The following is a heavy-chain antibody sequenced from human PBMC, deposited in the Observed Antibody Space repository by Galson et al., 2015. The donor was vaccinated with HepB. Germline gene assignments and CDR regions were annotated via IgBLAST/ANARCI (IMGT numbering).Heavy chain of an antibody. D-gene: IGHD3-16*01. CDR3: ARVFYLGYYFDY. CDR1: GFTVSSNY. Sequence: LRLSCAVSGFTVSSNYLSWVRQAPGKGLEWISVIYSGGSTYYADSVKGRFTISRDNSKNTLYLQMNSLRAEDTAVYYCARVFYLGYYFDYWGQGILVTVSS. J-gene: IGHJ4*02. V-gene: IGHV3-53*01. CDR2: IYSGGST.